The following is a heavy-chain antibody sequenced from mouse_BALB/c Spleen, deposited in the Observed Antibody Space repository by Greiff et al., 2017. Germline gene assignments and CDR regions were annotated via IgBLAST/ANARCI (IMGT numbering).Heavy chain of an antibody. J-gene: IGHJ2*01. CDR1: GFTFSSFG. Sequence: EVMLVESGGGLVQPGGSRKLSCAASGFTFSSFGMHWVRQAPEKGLEWVAYISSGSSTTYYADTVKGRFTISRDNPKNTLFLQMTSLRSEDTAMYYCAREGVAYYFDYWGQGTTLTVSS. D-gene: IGHD1-3*01. V-gene: IGHV5-17*02. CDR2: ISSGSSTT. CDR3: AREGVAYYFDY.